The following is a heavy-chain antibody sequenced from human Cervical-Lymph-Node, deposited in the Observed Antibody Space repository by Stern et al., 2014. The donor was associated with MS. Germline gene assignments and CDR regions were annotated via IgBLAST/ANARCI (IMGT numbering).Heavy chain of an antibody. CDR3: ALGGFGHYFEY. CDR2: IIPINGTA. D-gene: IGHD3-10*01. CDR1: GGTFSSSD. J-gene: IGHJ4*02. V-gene: IGHV1-69*18. Sequence: VQLVQSVAEVQKPGSSVNVSCRASGGTFSSSDISWVRQVTGQGLEWMGSIIPINGTANYAQKYQGRVTITADESTSTAYMELSSLRSEDTAIYYCALGGFGHYFEYWGQGTLVTVSS.